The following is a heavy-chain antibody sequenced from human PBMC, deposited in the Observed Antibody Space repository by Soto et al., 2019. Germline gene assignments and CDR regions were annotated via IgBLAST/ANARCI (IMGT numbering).Heavy chain of an antibody. CDR1: GGSISSYY. D-gene: IGHD3-3*01. CDR2: IYYSGST. V-gene: IGHV4-59*01. J-gene: IGHJ4*02. Sequence: QVQLQESGPGLVKPSETLSLTCTVSGGSISSYYWSWIRQPPGKGLEWIGYIYYSGSTNYNPSLKSRVTISVDTSKNQFSLKLSFVTAADTAVYYCARERGMGFWSCYYTGYSDYWGQGTLVTVSS. CDR3: ARERGMGFWSCYYTGYSDY.